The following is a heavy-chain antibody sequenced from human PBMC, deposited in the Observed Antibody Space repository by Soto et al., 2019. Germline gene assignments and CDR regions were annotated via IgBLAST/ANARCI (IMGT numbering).Heavy chain of an antibody. Sequence: GGSLRLSCAASGFTFSSYAMSWVRQAPGKGLEWVAAVGGTDGKTYYADSVKGRFTISRDNSENTLYLQMSRLRAEDTAVYFCAKGMFSSSPAAAGSFDYWGQGALVTVSS. CDR3: AKGMFSSSPAAAGSFDY. CDR1: GFTFSSYA. J-gene: IGHJ4*02. CDR2: VGGTDGKT. V-gene: IGHV3-23*01. D-gene: IGHD3-10*01.